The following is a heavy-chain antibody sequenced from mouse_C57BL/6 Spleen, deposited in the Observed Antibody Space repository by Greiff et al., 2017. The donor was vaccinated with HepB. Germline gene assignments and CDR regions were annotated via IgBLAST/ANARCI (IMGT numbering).Heavy chain of an antibody. V-gene: IGHV5-16*01. J-gene: IGHJ3*01. CDR1: GFTFSDYY. CDR3: ARASNYAQLAY. CDR2: INYDGSST. Sequence: EVHLVESEGGLVQPGSSMKLSCTASGFTFSDYYMAWVRQVPEKGLEWVANINYDGSSTYYLDSLKSRFIISRDNAKNILDLQMSSRKSEDTATYYCARASNYAQLAYWGQGTLVTVAA. D-gene: IGHD2-4*01.